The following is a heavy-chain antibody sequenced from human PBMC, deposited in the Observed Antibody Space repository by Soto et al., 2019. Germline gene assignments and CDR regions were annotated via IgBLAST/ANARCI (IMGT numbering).Heavy chain of an antibody. CDR1: GGTFSSSG. V-gene: IGHV1-69*13. CDR2: IIPIFGPA. Sequence: SVKVSCKASGGTFSSSGISWVRQAPGQGLEYMGGIIPIFGPANYAQMFQGRVTITADESTSTAYMELNSPRSEDTAVYYCATSHCSGGTCFPRRNYFDYWGQGTLVTVSS. CDR3: ATSHCSGGTCFPRRNYFDY. D-gene: IGHD2-15*01. J-gene: IGHJ4*02.